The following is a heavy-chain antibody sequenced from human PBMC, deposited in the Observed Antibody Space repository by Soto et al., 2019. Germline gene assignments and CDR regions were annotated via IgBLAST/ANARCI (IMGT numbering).Heavy chain of an antibody. CDR3: SRVGQWFGESVGMDV. J-gene: IGHJ6*02. V-gene: IGHV4-59*01. CDR2: IYYSGST. D-gene: IGHD3-10*01. Sequence: SETLSLTCSVSGGSINNYYWSWIRQPPGKELEFIGYIYYSGSTNYNPSLKSRVTMSVDTSKNQFSLNLSSVTAADTAVYYCSRVGQWFGESVGMDVWGLGTTDTVSS. CDR1: GGSINNYY.